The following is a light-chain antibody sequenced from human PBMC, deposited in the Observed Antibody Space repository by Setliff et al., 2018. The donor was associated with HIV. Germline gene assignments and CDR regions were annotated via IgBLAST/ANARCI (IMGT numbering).Light chain of an antibody. Sequence: QPPSVSGAPGQRVTISCTGSRSNIGAGYDVQWYQQLPGTAPKLVMFGNSNRPSGVPDRFSDSKSGTSASLAISGLQAEDEADYYCQSYDSSLSGYVFGTGTKVTVL. CDR1: RSNIGAGYD. V-gene: IGLV1-40*01. CDR2: GNS. CDR3: QSYDSSLSGYV. J-gene: IGLJ1*01.